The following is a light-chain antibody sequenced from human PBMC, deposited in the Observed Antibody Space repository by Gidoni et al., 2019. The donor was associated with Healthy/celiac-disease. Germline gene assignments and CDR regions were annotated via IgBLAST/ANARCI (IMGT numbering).Light chain of an antibody. CDR3: QQSYSTPPYT. J-gene: IGKJ2*01. CDR1: QRISSY. CDR2: AAS. V-gene: IGKV1-39*01. Sequence: DIHMTQSPSSLSAFLGDRVTITCRASQRISSYLNWYQQKPGKAPKLLIYAASSLQSGVPSRFSGSGSGTDFTLTISSLQPEDFATYYCQQSYSTPPYTFGQGTKLEIK.